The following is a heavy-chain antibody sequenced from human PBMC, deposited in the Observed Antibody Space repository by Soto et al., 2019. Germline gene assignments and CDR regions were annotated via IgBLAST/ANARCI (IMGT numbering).Heavy chain of an antibody. CDR3: ATDFKSRQGYDS. V-gene: IGHV4-59*12. CDR1: GGSISSYY. D-gene: IGHD6-13*01. CDR2: IYYSVST. Sequence: SDTLSLTCTVAGGSISSYYWSWIRQPPGKGLEWIGYIYYSVSTNYNASLKSRVTISGDNSKNTVYLQMNGLRAEDRAVYYCATDFKSRQGYDSCGKGTLVTVS. J-gene: IGHJ4*02.